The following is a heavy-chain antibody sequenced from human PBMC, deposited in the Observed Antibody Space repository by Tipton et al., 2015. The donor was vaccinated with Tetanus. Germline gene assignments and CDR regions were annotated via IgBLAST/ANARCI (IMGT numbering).Heavy chain of an antibody. Sequence: TLSLTCTVSGGSVSGGDYHWSWIRQPPGKGLEWIGYSHYSGSTSSNPSPKSRVTIPLDTSKNQFSLKLTSVTAADTAVYYCASRGYSGRRQIEDYWGQGTLVTVSS. CDR2: SHYSGST. D-gene: IGHD5-12*01. V-gene: IGHV4-61*08. CDR1: GGSVSGGDYH. CDR3: ASRGYSGRRQIEDY. J-gene: IGHJ4*02.